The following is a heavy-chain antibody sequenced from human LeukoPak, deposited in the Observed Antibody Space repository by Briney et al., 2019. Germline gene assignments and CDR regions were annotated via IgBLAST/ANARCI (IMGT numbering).Heavy chain of an antibody. J-gene: IGHJ4*02. CDR3: VRDHRGTFDY. D-gene: IGHD3-10*01. CDR1: GFIFISYW. V-gene: IGHV3-7*03. CDR2: IKQDGSEK. Sequence: GGSLSLPCPASGFIFISYWMSWVRKTPGKGREWVANIKQDGSEKNYVDSVKGRFTISRDNAKNSLCLQMNSLRAEDTAVYYCVRDHRGTFDYWGQGTLVTVSS.